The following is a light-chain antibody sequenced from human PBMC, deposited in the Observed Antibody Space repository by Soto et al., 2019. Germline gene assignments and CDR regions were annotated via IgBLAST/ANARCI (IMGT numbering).Light chain of an antibody. Sequence: DIQMTQSPSSLSTSVGDRVTITCRASQSISSYLNRYQQKPGKAPKLLIYAASSLQSGVPSRFSGSGSGTDFTLTISSLQPEDFATCYCQQSYSTLPFTFGPGTKVDIK. CDR1: QSISSY. CDR3: QQSYSTLPFT. J-gene: IGKJ3*01. CDR2: AAS. V-gene: IGKV1-39*01.